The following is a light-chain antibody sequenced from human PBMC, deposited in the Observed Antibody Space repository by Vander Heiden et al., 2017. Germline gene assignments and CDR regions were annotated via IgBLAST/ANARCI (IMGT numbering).Light chain of an antibody. CDR1: RSVLFSPNNKSY. V-gene: IGKV4-1*01. Sequence: DIVMTQSPDSLLVSLGERATINCKSSRSVLFSPNNKSYLAWFQQKAAQPPRLLIDWASTRESGVPDRFSGSGSETDFTLTISSLQAEDVAVYYCQQNYAIPHTFGQGTKLEIK. CDR3: QQNYAIPHT. J-gene: IGKJ2*01. CDR2: WAS.